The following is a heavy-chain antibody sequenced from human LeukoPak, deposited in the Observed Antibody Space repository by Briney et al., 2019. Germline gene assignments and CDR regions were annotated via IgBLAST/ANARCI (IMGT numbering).Heavy chain of an antibody. V-gene: IGHV4-39*01. CDR2: IYYSGST. CDR1: GGSISSSSYY. J-gene: IGHJ4*02. CDR3: ARQDSSGYGDDY. Sequence: PSETLSLTFSVSGGSISSSSYYWGWIRQPPGKGLEWIGSIYYSGSTYYNPSLKSRVTISVDTSKNQFSLKLSSVTAADTAVYYCARQDSSGYGDDYWGQGTLVTVSS. D-gene: IGHD3-22*01.